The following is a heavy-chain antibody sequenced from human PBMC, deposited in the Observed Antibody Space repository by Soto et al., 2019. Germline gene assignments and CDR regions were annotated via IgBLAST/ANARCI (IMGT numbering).Heavy chain of an antibody. CDR3: ARVADGYFDF. V-gene: IGHV3-66*01. J-gene: IGHJ4*02. Sequence: EVPLVESGGGLVQPGGSLRLSCAASGFTVNTNHMSWVRQAPGKGLEWVSVIYTGDDTYYPDSVKGRFTISRDISKNTLFLQMNSLRAEDTAVYYCARVADGYFDFWGQGTLVTVSS. CDR2: IYTGDDT. CDR1: GFTVNTNH.